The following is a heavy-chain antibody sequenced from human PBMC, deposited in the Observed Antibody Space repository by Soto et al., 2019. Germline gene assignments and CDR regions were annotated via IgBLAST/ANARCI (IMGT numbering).Heavy chain of an antibody. J-gene: IGHJ5*02. CDR1: GDSVSSGAYY. CDR3: ARVKRSTSRLDP. D-gene: IGHD1-26*01. CDR2: VYYSGST. Sequence: SETLSLTCSVSGDSVSSGAYYWSWIRQPPGKGLEWIGYVYYSGSTSYNPSLETGVTISVDTSKNQFSLKLTSVTPADAAIYYCARVKRSTSRLDPWGQGTLVTVSS. V-gene: IGHV4-61*08.